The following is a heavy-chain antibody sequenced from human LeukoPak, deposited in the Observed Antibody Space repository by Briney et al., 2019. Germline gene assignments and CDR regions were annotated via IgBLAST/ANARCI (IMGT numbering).Heavy chain of an antibody. CDR2: IYYSGST. J-gene: IGHJ6*02. CDR3: ARDSYLYGMDV. CDR1: GGSISSYY. D-gene: IGHD2-21*01. V-gene: IGHV4-59*12. Sequence: PSETLSLTCTVSGGSISSYYWSWIRQPPGKGLEWIGYIYYSGSTYYNPSLKSRVTISVDTSKNQFSLKLSSVTAADTAVYYCARDSYLYGMDVWGQGTTVTVSS.